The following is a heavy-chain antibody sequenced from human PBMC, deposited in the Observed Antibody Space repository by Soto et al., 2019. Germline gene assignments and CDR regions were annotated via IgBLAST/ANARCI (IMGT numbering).Heavy chain of an antibody. CDR1: GFTFSSYA. Sequence: PGGSLRLSCAASGFTFSSYAMSWVRQAPGKGLEWVSAISGSGGSTYYADSVKGRFTISRDNSKNTLYLQMNSLRAEDTAVYYCAKGIGLYYYDKYAFDIWGQGTMVTVSS. CDR2: ISGSGGST. J-gene: IGHJ3*02. CDR3: AKGIGLYYYDKYAFDI. D-gene: IGHD3-22*01. V-gene: IGHV3-23*01.